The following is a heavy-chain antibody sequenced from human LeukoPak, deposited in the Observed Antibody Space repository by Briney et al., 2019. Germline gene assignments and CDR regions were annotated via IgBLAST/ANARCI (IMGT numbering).Heavy chain of an antibody. Sequence: GGSLRLSCIVAGLTFSDLWMRWVRQAQGEGREWVANIRKHGNEKHYVDSVSARFALSRDNPNHYLYLQMTGLTVEDTAVYYCATWARLDKEWGGLFDLWGRATLVIVSS. CDR3: ATWARLDKEWGGLFDL. CDR2: IRKHGNEK. J-gene: IGHJ2*01. V-gene: IGHV3-7*03. CDR1: GLTFSDLW. D-gene: IGHD6-19*01.